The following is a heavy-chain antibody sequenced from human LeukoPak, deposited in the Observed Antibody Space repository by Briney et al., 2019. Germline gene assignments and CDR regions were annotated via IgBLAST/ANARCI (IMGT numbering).Heavy chain of an antibody. Sequence: GGSLRLSCAASGFTFSSYGMHWVRQAPGKGLEWVAVIWYDGSNKYYADSVKGRFTISRDNSKNTLYLQMNSLRAEDTAVYYCARDARSVVGATLFFDYWGQGTLVTVS. J-gene: IGHJ4*02. CDR1: GFTFSSYG. D-gene: IGHD1-26*01. CDR2: IWYDGSNK. V-gene: IGHV3-33*01. CDR3: ARDARSVVGATLFFDY.